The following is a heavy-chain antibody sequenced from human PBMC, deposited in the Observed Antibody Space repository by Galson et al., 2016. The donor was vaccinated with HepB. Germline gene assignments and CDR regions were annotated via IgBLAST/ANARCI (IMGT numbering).Heavy chain of an antibody. Sequence: SLRLSCAGSGFTFSSYAMSWVRQAPGKGLECVSGTSGSGGRTYYADSVKGRFTIARDNSKNTKYPQMKGLRAEDTGIYYCAKDIDRRTTVVSRTFDFFDIWGQGTTVTVSS. J-gene: IGHJ3*02. D-gene: IGHD4-23*01. CDR2: TSGSGGRT. CDR3: AKDIDRRTTVVSRTFDFFDI. CDR1: GFTFSSYA. V-gene: IGHV3-23*01.